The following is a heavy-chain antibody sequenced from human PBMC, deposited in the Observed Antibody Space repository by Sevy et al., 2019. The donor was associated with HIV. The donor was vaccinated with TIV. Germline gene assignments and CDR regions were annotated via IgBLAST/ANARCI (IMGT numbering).Heavy chain of an antibody. J-gene: IGHJ4*02. V-gene: IGHV1-69*06. Sequence: ASVKVSCNASGGTFSSYAISCVRQAPGQGLEWMGGIIPIFGTANYAQKFQGRVTITADKSTSTAYMELSSLRSEDTAVYYCASGHSSGWYYFDYWGQGTLVTVSS. CDR3: ASGHSSGWYYFDY. CDR2: IIPIFGTA. D-gene: IGHD6-19*01. CDR1: GGTFSSYA.